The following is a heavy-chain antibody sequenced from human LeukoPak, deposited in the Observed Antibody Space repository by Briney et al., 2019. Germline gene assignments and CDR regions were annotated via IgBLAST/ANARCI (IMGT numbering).Heavy chain of an antibody. CDR3: ARLQFRGSDGGDY. J-gene: IGHJ4*02. D-gene: IGHD3-10*01. V-gene: IGHV4-39*01. CDR2: ISHSRGT. Sequence: PSETLSPTCTVSGGSISSSDYFWGWIRQPPEKGLEWIGSISHSRGTHYNPSLKSRLTVAVDTSKNQFSLRLSSVTAADTAVYYCARLQFRGSDGGDYWGRGTLVTVSS. CDR1: GGSISSSDYF.